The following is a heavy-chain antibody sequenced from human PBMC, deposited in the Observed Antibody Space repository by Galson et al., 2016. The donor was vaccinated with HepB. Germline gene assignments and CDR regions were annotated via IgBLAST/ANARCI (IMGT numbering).Heavy chain of an antibody. D-gene: IGHD5-24*01. V-gene: IGHV4-4*02. CDR2: IYHSGST. J-gene: IGHJ4*02. Sequence: ETLSLTCAVSGGSISSSFWWTWVRQPPGKGLEWIGEIYHSGSTNYNPSLKSRVTISVDNSKNQFSLQLSSLTAADTAVYYCAKWGGGGGGYTLDWGQGTLVTVSS. CDR1: GGSISSSFW. CDR3: AKWGGGGGGYTLD.